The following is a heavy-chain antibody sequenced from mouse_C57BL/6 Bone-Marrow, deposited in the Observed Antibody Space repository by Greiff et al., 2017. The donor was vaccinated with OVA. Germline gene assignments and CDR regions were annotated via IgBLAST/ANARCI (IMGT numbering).Heavy chain of an antibody. J-gene: IGHJ1*03. CDR2: IDPSDSYT. D-gene: IGHD1-1*01. CDR3: ARERYYGSLWYFDV. V-gene: IGHV1-69*01. Sequence: QVQLQQPGAELVMPGASVTLSCKASGYTFTSYWMHWVKQRPGQGLEWIGEIDPSDSYTNYNQKITGQSTLTVDKSSSKAYMQLSSLTSEDSAVYYCARERYYGSLWYFDVWCTGTTVTGSS. CDR1: GYTFTSYW.